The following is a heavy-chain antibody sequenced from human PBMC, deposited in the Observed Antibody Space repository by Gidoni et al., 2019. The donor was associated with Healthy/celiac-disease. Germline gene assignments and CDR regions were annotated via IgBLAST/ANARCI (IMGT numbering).Heavy chain of an antibody. Sequence: EVELRESGGGLVKPGGSLRLSCAASGFTFSNARTNWDRQAPGKGLEWVGRIKSKTDGRTTDCAAPVKGRFTISRDDSKNTLYLQMNSLKTEDTALYYCTTVLGSAYHKQTPHYYYYMDVWGKGTTVTVSS. D-gene: IGHD3-16*01. CDR2: IKSKTDGRTT. CDR1: GFTFSNAR. J-gene: IGHJ6*03. V-gene: IGHV3-15*07. CDR3: TTVLGSAYHKQTPHYYYYMDV.